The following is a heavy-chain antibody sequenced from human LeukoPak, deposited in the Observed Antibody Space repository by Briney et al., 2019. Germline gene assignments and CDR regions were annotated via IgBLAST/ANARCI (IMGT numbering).Heavy chain of an antibody. CDR2: TYYTSNWYS. V-gene: IGHV6-1*01. Sequence: SQTLSLTCAVSVDSVSSNSAAWDWTRQSPSRGLEWLGRTYYTSNWYSDYALSVKGRITVNPDTSKNQFSLHLNSVTPEDTAVYYCARSVSRAFATWRQGTLVTVSS. J-gene: IGHJ5*02. CDR3: ARSVSRAFAT. CDR1: VDSVSSNSAA.